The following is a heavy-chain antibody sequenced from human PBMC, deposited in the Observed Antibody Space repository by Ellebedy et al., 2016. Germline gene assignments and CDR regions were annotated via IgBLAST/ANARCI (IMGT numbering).Heavy chain of an antibody. CDR3: ARVGPRYCSSTSCYYYYYGMDV. V-gene: IGHV4-4*07. J-gene: IGHJ6*02. CDR2: IYTSGST. D-gene: IGHD2-2*01. Sequence: SETLSLXXTVSGGSISSYYWSWIRQPPGKGLEWIGRIYTSGSTNCNPSLQSRLTMSVDTSKNQFSLKLSSVTAADTAVYYCARVGPRYCSSTSCYYYYYGMDVWGQGTTVTVSS. CDR1: GGSISSYY.